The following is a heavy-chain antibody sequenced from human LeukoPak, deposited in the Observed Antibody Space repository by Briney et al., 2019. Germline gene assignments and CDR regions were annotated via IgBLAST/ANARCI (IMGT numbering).Heavy chain of an antibody. D-gene: IGHD6-19*01. CDR2: ISGSGGDT. J-gene: IGHJ4*02. Sequence: PGGSLRLSCAASGFTFSTDAMTWVRQAPGKGLQWVSAISGSGGDTYYEDSVKGRFTISRDNSKNMMYLQMNSLRAEDTAVYYCAGDDSGWSKNYWGQGTLVTVSS. CDR1: GFTFSTDA. CDR3: AGDDSGWSKNY. V-gene: IGHV3-23*01.